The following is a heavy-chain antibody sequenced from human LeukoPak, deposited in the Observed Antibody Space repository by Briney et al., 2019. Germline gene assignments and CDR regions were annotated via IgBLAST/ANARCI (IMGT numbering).Heavy chain of an antibody. J-gene: IGHJ6*03. CDR1: GGSFSGYY. CDR3: ARGSTELWFSSGYYYMDV. CDR2: INHSGST. D-gene: IGHD5-18*01. V-gene: IGHV4-34*01. Sequence: SETLSLTCAVYGGSFSGYYWSWIRQPPGKGLEWIGEINHSGSTNYNPSLKSRVTISVDTSKNQFSLKLSSVTAADTAVYYCARGSTELWFSSGYYYMDVWGKGTTVTVSS.